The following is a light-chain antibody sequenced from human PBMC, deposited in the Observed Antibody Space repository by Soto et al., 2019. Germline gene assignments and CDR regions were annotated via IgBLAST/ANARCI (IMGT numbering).Light chain of an antibody. V-gene: IGKV3-15*01. CDR1: QSVSSY. Sequence: EIVMTQSPATLSVSPGERVTLSCRASQSVSSYLAWYQQKPGQAPRLVVYDVSTRATGIPARFGGSGSGTEFTLTISGLQSEDSAVYYCQQLSNLLSITFGQGTRLEIK. CDR3: QQLSNLLSIT. CDR2: DVS. J-gene: IGKJ5*01.